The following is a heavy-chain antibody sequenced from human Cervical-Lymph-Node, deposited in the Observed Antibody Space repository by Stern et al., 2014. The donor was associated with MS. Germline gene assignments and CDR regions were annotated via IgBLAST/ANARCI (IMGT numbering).Heavy chain of an antibody. CDR3: GKDLHYWSADS. J-gene: IGHJ4*02. D-gene: IGHD1-1*01. Sequence: EVQLEESEGGLVQPGGSLRLSCAGSGFTFSNFAMTWIRQAPGKGLEWVSGSGTDGGTHYAESVKGRFSISRDNSRSTLYLQMEGLRAEDTAVYYCGKDLHYWSADSWGQGTLVTVSS. V-gene: IGHV3-23*04. CDR1: GFTFSNFA. CDR2: SGTDGGT.